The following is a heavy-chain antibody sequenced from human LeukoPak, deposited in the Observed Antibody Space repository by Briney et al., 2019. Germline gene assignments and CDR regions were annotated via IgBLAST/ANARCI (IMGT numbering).Heavy chain of an antibody. V-gene: IGHV4-34*01. CDR3: ARLRVIFWGFDI. CDR1: GGSFSGYY. D-gene: IGHD3-16*01. J-gene: IGHJ3*02. Sequence: SETLSLTCAVYGGSFSGYYWSWIRQPPGKGLEWIGEINHSGSTNYNPSLKSRGTISVDTSKNQFSLKLSSVTAADTAVYYCARLRVIFWGFDIWGQGTMVTVSS. CDR2: INHSGST.